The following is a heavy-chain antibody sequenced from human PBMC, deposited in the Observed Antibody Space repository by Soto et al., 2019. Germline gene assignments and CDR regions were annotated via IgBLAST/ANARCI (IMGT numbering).Heavy chain of an antibody. CDR1: GGSISSGGYY. Sequence: PSETLSLTCTVSGGSISSGGYYWSWIRQHPGKGLEWIGYIYYSGSTYYNPSLKSRVTISVDTSKNQFSLKLSSVTAADTAVYYCARDRSASFDYWGQGTLVTVSS. J-gene: IGHJ4*02. V-gene: IGHV4-31*03. CDR3: ARDRSASFDY. CDR2: IYYSGST.